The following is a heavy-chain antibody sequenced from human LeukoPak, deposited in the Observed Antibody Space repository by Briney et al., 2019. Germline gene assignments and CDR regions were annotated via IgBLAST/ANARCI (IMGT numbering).Heavy chain of an antibody. V-gene: IGHV3-11*03. D-gene: IGHD4-23*01. CDR1: GFTFSDYY. CDR2: ISSSSSYT. Sequence: GGSLRLSCAASGFTFSDYYMSWIRQAPGKGLEWVSYISSSSSYTNYADSVKGRFTISRDNAKNSLYLQMNSLRAEDTAVYHCARSTTVVTPLDYWGQGTLVSVSS. CDR3: ARSTTVVTPLDY. J-gene: IGHJ4*02.